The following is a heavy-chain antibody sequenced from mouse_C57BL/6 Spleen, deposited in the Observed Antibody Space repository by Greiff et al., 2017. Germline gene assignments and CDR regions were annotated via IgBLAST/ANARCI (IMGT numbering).Heavy chain of an antibody. Sequence: EVQLVESGAELVRPGASVKLSCTASGFNIKDDYMHWVKQRPEQGLEWIGWIDPENGDTEYASKFQGKATITADTSSNTAYLQLSSLTSEDTAVYYCTFSSGSDYWGQGTTLTVSS. CDR1: GFNIKDDY. V-gene: IGHV14-4*01. CDR2: IDPENGDT. D-gene: IGHD3-2*02. J-gene: IGHJ2*01. CDR3: TFSSGSDY.